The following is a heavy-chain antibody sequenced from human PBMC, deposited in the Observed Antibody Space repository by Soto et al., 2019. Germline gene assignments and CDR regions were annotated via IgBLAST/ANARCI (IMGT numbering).Heavy chain of an antibody. CDR3: AKGIVPAALSYYYYGMDV. D-gene: IGHD2-2*01. J-gene: IGHJ6*02. CDR1: GFTFSSYA. CDR2: ISGSGGST. V-gene: IGHV3-23*01. Sequence: GGSLRLSCAASGFTFSSYAMSWVRQAPGKGLEWVSAISGSGGSTYYADSVKGRFTISRDNSKNTLFLQMNSLRAEDTAVYYCAKGIVPAALSYYYYGMDVWGQGTMVTVSS.